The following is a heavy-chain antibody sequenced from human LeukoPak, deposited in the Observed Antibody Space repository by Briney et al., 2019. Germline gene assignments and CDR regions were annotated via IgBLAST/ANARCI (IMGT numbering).Heavy chain of an antibody. CDR1: GGSVSSSNW. V-gene: IGHV4-4*02. CDR2: IYHSGST. CDR3: ARYCSGGSCPGPNYGMDV. J-gene: IGHJ6*02. Sequence: SETLSLTCAVSGGSVSSSNWWSWVRQPPGKGLEWIGEIYHSGSTNYNPSLKSRVTISVDRSKNQFSLKLSSVTAADTAVYYCARYCSGGSCPGPNYGMDVWGQGTTVTVSS. D-gene: IGHD2-15*01.